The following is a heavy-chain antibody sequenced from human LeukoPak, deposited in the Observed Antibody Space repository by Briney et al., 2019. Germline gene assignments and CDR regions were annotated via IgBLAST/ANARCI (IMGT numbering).Heavy chain of an antibody. CDR1: GFTFSSYW. CDR3: AKDNRRHYTSGPNPDSLH. J-gene: IGHJ4*02. CDR2: IKQDGSEK. D-gene: IGHD6-19*01. V-gene: IGHV3-7*03. Sequence: PVGSLRLSCAASGFTFSSYWMSWVRQAPGKGLEWVANIKQDGSEKYYVDSVKGRFTISRDNAKNSLYLQMNSLRVEDTAFYYCAKDNRRHYTSGPNPDSLHWGQGALVTVSS.